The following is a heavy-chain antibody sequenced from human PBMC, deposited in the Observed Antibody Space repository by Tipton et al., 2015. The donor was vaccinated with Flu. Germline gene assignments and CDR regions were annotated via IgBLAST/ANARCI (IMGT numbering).Heavy chain of an antibody. J-gene: IGHJ6*02. CDR2: IYTTGST. CDR3: ARDGGVGSGWSYSGGNYYYGMDV. CDR1: GGFITSGSYY. D-gene: IGHD6-19*01. Sequence: TLSLTCTVSGGFITSGSYYWSWIRQSAGKGLEWIGRIYTTGSTNYNPSLRSRVTISGDTSKNQFSLQLNSVTAEDTAVYYCARDGGVGSGWSYSGGNYYYGMDVWGQGTTVIVSS. V-gene: IGHV4-61*02.